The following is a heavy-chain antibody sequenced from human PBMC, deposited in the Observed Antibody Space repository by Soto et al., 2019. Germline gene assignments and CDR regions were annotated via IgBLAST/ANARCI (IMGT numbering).Heavy chain of an antibody. CDR1: GFTFSSYG. V-gene: IGHV3-30*18. D-gene: IGHD2-2*01. Sequence: QVQLVESGGCVVQPGRSLRLSCAASGFTFSSYGMHWVRQAPGKGLEWVAVISYDGSNKYYADSVKGRFTISRDNSKNTLYLQMNSLRAEDTAVYYCAKAMVCSSTSCYVDYYYGMDVWGQGTTVTVSS. J-gene: IGHJ6*02. CDR3: AKAMVCSSTSCYVDYYYGMDV. CDR2: ISYDGSNK.